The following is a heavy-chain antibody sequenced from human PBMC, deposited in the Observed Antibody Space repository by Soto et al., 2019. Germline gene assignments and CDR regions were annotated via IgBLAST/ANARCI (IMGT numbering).Heavy chain of an antibody. Sequence: GGSLRLSCAASGFTFSSYGMHWVRQAPGKGLEWVAVISYDGSNKYYADSVKGRFTISRDNSKNTLYLQMNSLRAEDTAVYYCAKDFQASTYYDFWSGYYKYYYYYGMDVWGQGTTVTV. J-gene: IGHJ6*02. CDR1: GFTFSSYG. V-gene: IGHV3-30*18. CDR3: AKDFQASTYYDFWSGYYKYYYYYGMDV. CDR2: ISYDGSNK. D-gene: IGHD3-3*01.